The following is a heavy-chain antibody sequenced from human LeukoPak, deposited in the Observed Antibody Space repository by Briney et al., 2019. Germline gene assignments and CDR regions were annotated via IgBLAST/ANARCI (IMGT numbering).Heavy chain of an antibody. CDR1: GFTFSSYA. Sequence: GGSLRLSCSASGFTFSSYAMHWVRQAPGKGLEYVSAISSNGGSTYYADSVKGRFTISRDNSKNILYLQMNSLSAEDTAIYYCAKFTREYCSSSSCPNWFDRWGKGTLVTVSS. J-gene: IGHJ5*02. CDR2: ISSNGGST. D-gene: IGHD2-15*01. V-gene: IGHV3-64*04. CDR3: AKFTREYCSSSSCPNWFDR.